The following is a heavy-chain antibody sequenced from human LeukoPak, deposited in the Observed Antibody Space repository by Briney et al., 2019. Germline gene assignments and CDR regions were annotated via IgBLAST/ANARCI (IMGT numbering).Heavy chain of an antibody. CDR2: ISGSGGST. Sequence: PGGSLRLSCAASGFIFNTYVMTWVRQAPGKGLEWMSSISGSGGSTYYADSVKGRFTISRDNAKNSLYLQMNSLRAEDTAVYYCAAGRDVDYWGQGTLVTVSS. CDR3: AAGRDVDY. V-gene: IGHV3-23*01. CDR1: GFIFNTYV. J-gene: IGHJ4*02. D-gene: IGHD2-21*02.